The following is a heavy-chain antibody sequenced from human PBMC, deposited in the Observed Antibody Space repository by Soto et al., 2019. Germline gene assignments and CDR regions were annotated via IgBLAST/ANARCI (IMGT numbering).Heavy chain of an antibody. J-gene: IGHJ6*03. CDR1: GGSISSSSYY. V-gene: IGHV4-39*01. D-gene: IGHD3-9*01. CDR3: ALGGLVTTFMDV. CDR2: IYYSGST. Sequence: SETLSLTCTVSGGSISSSSYYWGWIRQPPGKGPEWIGSIYYSGSTYYNPSLKSRVTISVDTSKNQFSLKLSSVTAADTAVYYCALGGLVTTFMDVWGKGTTVTVSS.